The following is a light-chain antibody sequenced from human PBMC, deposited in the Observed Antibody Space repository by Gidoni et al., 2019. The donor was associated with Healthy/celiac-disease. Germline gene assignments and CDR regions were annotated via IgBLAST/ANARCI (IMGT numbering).Light chain of an antibody. CDR1: QGISSA. CDR2: DAS. Sequence: AIQLTQSPSSLSASASQGISSALAWYQQKPGKAPKLLIYDASSLESGVPSRFSGSGSGTDFTLTISSLQPEDFATYYCQQFNSYPHAFXGXTKVEIK. CDR3: QQFNSYPHA. V-gene: IGKV1-13*02. J-gene: IGKJ4*01.